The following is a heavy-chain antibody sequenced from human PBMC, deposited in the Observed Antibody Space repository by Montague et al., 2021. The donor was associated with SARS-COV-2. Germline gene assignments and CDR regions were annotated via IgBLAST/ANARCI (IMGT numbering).Heavy chain of an antibody. V-gene: IGHV4-39*07. Sequence: SETLSLTCTVSGGSISSSSYYWGWIRQPPGKGLEWIGSIYYSGSTYYNPSLKSRVTISVDTSKNQFSLKLSSVTAADTAVYYCARSDLSVIVLVVYATRGGYFDLWGHGTLVTVPS. CDR2: IYYSGST. CDR3: ARSDLSVIVLVVYATRGGYFDL. CDR1: GGSISSSSYY. D-gene: IGHD2-8*02. J-gene: IGHJ2*01.